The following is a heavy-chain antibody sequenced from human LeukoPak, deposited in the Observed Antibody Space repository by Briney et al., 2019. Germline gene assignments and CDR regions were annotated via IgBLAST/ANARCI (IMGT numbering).Heavy chain of an antibody. CDR3: AKRGKVGARGPSYFDY. CDR1: GFTFSSYG. CDR2: IWYDGSNK. V-gene: IGHV3-33*06. J-gene: IGHJ4*02. D-gene: IGHD1-26*01. Sequence: PGRSLRLSCAASGFTFSSYGMHWVRQAPGKGLEWVAVIWYDGSNKYYADSVKGRFTISRDNSKNTLYLQMNSLRAEDTAVYYCAKRGKVGARGPSYFDYWGQGTLVTVSS.